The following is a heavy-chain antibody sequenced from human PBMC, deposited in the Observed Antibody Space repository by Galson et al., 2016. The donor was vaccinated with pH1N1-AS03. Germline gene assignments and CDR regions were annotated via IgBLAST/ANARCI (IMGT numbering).Heavy chain of an antibody. V-gene: IGHV3-13*01. CDR2: IGVAGDT. Sequence: SLRLSCAASGFTFSSYEMHWVRQYTGKGLEWVSAIGVAGDTFYTDSVKGRFTISRENAKNSFYLQMNTLRAGDTAVYYCARESSTTSVAAFDIWGQGTMATVSS. J-gene: IGHJ3*02. D-gene: IGHD1-14*01. CDR1: GFTFSSYE. CDR3: ARESSTTSVAAFDI.